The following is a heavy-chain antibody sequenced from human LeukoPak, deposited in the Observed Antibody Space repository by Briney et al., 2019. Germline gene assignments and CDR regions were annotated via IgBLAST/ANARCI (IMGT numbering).Heavy chain of an antibody. D-gene: IGHD3-22*01. V-gene: IGHV4-39*02. J-gene: IGHJ3*02. CDR2: FYYTGST. CDR3: ARANYYDSSGYYYNAFDI. Sequence: PSETLSLTCSVSGASISRNTYYWGCIRQSPGKGLEWIVTFYYTGSTYYNPSLKSRITISADTSKNHFSLKLSSVTAADTAVYYCARANYYDSSGYYYNAFDIWGQGTMVTVSS. CDR1: GASISRNTYY.